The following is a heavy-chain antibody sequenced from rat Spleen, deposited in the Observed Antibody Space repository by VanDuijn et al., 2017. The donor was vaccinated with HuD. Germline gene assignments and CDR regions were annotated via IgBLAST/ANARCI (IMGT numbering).Heavy chain of an antibody. D-gene: IGHD1-2*01. J-gene: IGHJ2*01. CDR1: GFTFSNYD. V-gene: IGHV5S13*01. CDR3: ARQGIYYYSSYIGFDY. Sequence: EVQLVESGGGLVQPGRSLKLSCAASGFTFSNYDMAWVRQAPTKGLEWIASISTGGGNTYYRDSGKGRFTISRDNAKNTQYLQMDSLRSEDTATYYCARQGIYYYSSYIGFDYWGQGVMVTVSS. CDR2: ISTGGGNT.